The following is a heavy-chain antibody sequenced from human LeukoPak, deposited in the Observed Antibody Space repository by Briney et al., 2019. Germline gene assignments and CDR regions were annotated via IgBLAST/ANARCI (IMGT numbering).Heavy chain of an antibody. Sequence: ASVKVSCKASGYTFTGYYLHWVRQVPGQGLEWMGWINPQSDGTNYAQKFQGRVTMTRDMSISTAYMELSRLRSDDTAVYYCARDPGEERMIKYYFDHWGQGTLVTVSS. CDR2: INPQSDGT. J-gene: IGHJ4*02. CDR3: ARDPGEERMIKYYFDH. V-gene: IGHV1-2*02. CDR1: GYTFTGYY. D-gene: IGHD3-16*01.